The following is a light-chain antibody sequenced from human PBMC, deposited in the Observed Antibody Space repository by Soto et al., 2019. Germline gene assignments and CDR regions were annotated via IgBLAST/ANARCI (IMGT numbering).Light chain of an antibody. J-gene: IGLJ2*01. V-gene: IGLV2-14*01. CDR3: SSYTSSSTPCVV. CDR1: SSDVGGYNY. Sequence: QSALTQPASVSGSPGQSITISCTGTSSDVGGYNYVSWYQQHPGKAPKLMIYEVSNRPSGVSNRFSGSKSGNTASLTISGLHAEDEADYYCSSYTSSSTPCVVFGGGTKLTVL. CDR2: EVS.